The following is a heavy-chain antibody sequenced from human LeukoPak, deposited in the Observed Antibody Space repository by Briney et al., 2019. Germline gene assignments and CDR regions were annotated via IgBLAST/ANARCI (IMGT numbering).Heavy chain of an antibody. Sequence: SETLSLTCTVSGGSITSHYWSWIRQAPGKGLEWIGFIYYSGRTKYNPPLQSQVTISLDTSEKKFSLKVTSVTAADTAVYYCTRLLDNDSSGDPDTFDMWGQGTVVTVSS. CDR1: GGSITSHY. J-gene: IGHJ3*02. CDR2: IYYSGRT. D-gene: IGHD3-22*01. CDR3: TRLLDNDSSGDPDTFDM. V-gene: IGHV4-59*08.